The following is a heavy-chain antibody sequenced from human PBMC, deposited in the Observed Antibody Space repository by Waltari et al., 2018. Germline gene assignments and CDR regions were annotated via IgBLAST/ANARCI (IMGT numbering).Heavy chain of an antibody. J-gene: IGHJ4*02. D-gene: IGHD2-21*02. Sequence: QVQLQPWGAGLLKPSETLSLTCAVYGGSFSGYYWSWIRQPPGKGLEWIGEINHSGSTNYNPSLKSRVTISVDTSKNQFSLKLSSVTAADTAVYYCARVGVVVTATTVDYWGQGTLVTVSS. CDR2: INHSGST. V-gene: IGHV4-34*01. CDR1: GGSFSGYY. CDR3: ARVGVVVTATTVDY.